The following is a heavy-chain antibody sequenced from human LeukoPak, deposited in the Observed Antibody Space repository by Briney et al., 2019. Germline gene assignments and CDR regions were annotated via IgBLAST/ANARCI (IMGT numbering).Heavy chain of an antibody. V-gene: IGHV4-34*01. CDR2: INHSGST. CDR1: GGSFSGYY. J-gene: IGHJ4*02. CDR3: ARVHRRDGYNYVNY. D-gene: IGHD5-24*01. Sequence: SETLSLTCAVYGGSFSGYYWSWIRQPPGKGLEWIGEINHSGSTNYNPSLKSRVTISVDTSKNQFSLKLSSVTAADTAVYYCARVHRRDGYNYVNYWGPRTLVTVSS.